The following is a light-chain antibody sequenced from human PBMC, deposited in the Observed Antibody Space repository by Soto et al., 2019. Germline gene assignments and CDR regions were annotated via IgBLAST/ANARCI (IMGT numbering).Light chain of an antibody. CDR1: QSVSSNH. J-gene: IGKJ1*01. V-gene: IGKV3-20*01. Sequence: DIVLTQSPGTLSLSSGERATLSCRASQSVSSNHLAWYQQKPGQAPRLLIYGGSSRATGIPVRFSGSGSETDFTLTITRLEPGDFAVYYCQQYSSSRTFGQGTKVDIK. CDR3: QQYSSSRT. CDR2: GGS.